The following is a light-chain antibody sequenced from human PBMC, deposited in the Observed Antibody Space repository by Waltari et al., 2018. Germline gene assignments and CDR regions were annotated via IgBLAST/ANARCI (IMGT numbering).Light chain of an antibody. J-gene: IGKJ3*01. CDR2: DAS. CDR1: QSVNTY. V-gene: IGKV3-11*01. Sequence: EIVLTQSPATLSLSPGERATLSCRASQSVNTYLAWYQQKPGQAPRLLIYDASNRATGIPARFSGSGSGTYFTLTISSLEPEDFAIYYCQQRSQWPPVTFGPGTKVNIK. CDR3: QQRSQWPPVT.